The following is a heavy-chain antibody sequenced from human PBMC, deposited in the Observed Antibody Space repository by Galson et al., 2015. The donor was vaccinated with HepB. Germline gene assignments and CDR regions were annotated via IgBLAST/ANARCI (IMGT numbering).Heavy chain of an antibody. Sequence: SVKVSCKASGYTFTDYYMHWVRQAPGKGLEWMGGFDPEDGETIYAQKFQGRVTMTEDTSTDTAYMELSSLRSEDTAVYYCATGVGHDFWSGYYKKAFDIWGQGTMVTVSS. V-gene: IGHV1-24*01. CDR1: GYTFTDYY. CDR3: ATGVGHDFWSGYYKKAFDI. J-gene: IGHJ3*02. D-gene: IGHD3-3*01. CDR2: FDPEDGET.